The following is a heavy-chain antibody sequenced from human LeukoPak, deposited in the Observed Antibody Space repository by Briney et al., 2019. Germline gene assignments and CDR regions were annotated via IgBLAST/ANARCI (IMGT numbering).Heavy chain of an antibody. V-gene: IGHV5-10-1*01. CDR3: ARLPGYCSGGSCYRMDV. J-gene: IGHJ6*04. D-gene: IGHD2-15*01. CDR1: GYSLTSYW. Sequence: GESLRISCKGSGYSLTSYWISWVRQMPGKGLEWMGRIDPSDSYTNYSPSFQGHVTISADKSISTAYLQWSSLKASDTAMYYCARLPGYCSGGSCYRMDVWGKGTTVTVSS. CDR2: IDPSDSYT.